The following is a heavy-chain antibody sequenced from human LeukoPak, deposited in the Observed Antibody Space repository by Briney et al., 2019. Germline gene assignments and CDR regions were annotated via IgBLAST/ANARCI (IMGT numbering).Heavy chain of an antibody. CDR3: ARGSYSSGCSH. CDR2: ISSSSSYI. D-gene: IGHD6-19*01. CDR1: GFTFSSYG. Sequence: GGSLRLSCAASGFTFSSYGMHWVRQAPGKGLEWVSSISSSSSYIYYADSVKGRFTISRDNAKNSLYLQMNSLRAEDTAVYYCARGSYSSGCSHWGQGTLVTVSS. V-gene: IGHV3-21*01. J-gene: IGHJ4*02.